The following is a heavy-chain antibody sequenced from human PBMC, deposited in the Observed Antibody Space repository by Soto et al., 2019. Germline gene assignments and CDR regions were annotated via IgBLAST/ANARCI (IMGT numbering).Heavy chain of an antibody. J-gene: IGHJ4*02. CDR2: IIPILGIA. D-gene: IGHD1-26*01. Sequence: QVQLVQSGAEVKKPGSSVKVSCKASGGTFSSYTISWVRQAPGQGLEWMGRIIPILGIANYAQKFQGRVTITADKSTSTAYMELSSLRSEDTAVYYCMREGGFGAREDYWGQGTLVTVSS. V-gene: IGHV1-69*08. CDR3: MREGGFGAREDY. CDR1: GGTFSSYT.